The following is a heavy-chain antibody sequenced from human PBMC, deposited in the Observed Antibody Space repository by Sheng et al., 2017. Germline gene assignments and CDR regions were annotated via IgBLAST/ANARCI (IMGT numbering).Heavy chain of an antibody. CDR1: GGSISSNGYY. J-gene: IGHJ4*02. Sequence: QLQLQESGPGLVKPSETLSLTCTVSGGSISSNGYYWGWIRQPPGRGLEWIGSIYYSGSTYYNPSLKSRVTISVDTSKNQFSLKLSSVTAADTAVYYCARECSGGSCYYLYWGQVTLVTVSS. CDR3: ARECSGGSCYYLY. D-gene: IGHD2-15*01. CDR2: IYYSGST. V-gene: IGHV4-39*07.